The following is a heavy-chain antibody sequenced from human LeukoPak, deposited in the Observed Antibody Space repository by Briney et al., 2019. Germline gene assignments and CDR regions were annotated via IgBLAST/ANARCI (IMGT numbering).Heavy chain of an antibody. CDR1: EFTFSSYW. V-gene: IGHV3-7*03. D-gene: IGHD2-2*02. CDR2: IKQDGSEK. Sequence: GGSLRLSCAASEFTFSSYWMNWVRQAPGQGLEWVASIKQDGSEKYYVDSVKGRFTISRDNAKNSLYLQMNSLRAEDTAVYYCARDLIVVVPAAIIYYYYGMDVWGQGTTVTVSS. CDR3: ARDLIVVVPAAIIYYYYGMDV. J-gene: IGHJ6*02.